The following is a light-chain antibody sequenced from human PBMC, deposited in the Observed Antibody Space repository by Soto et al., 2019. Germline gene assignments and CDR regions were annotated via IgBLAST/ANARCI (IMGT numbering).Light chain of an antibody. CDR1: QDISSS. CDR2: AAS. V-gene: IGKV1-39*01. CDR3: QQSYVTPWT. Sequence: IQMTQSPSSLCASIVDRVTISCRASQDISSSLNWYQHKSGKAPKLLIYAASGLHSGVPSRFSGSGSGTDFTLTISSLQPEDFATYYCQQSYVTPWTFGQGTKVDI. J-gene: IGKJ1*01.